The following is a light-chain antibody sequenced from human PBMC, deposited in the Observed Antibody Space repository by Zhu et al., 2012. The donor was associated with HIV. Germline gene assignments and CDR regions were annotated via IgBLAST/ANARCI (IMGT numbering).Light chain of an antibody. CDR1: QGIRND. J-gene: IGKJ4*01. V-gene: IGKV1-6*01. Sequence: QLTQSPSFLSASVGDRVTITCRASQGIRNDLGWYQQKPGKAPKLLIYATSILQSGVPLRFSGSGSGTDFTLTISSLQPEDFATYYCLQDYNYPRTFGGGTKVEIK. CDR2: ATS. CDR3: LQDYNYPRT.